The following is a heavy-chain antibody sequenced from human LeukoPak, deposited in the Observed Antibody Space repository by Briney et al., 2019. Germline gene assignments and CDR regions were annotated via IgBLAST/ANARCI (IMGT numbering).Heavy chain of an antibody. CDR3: ARAPSRYYDSSGYYSRYYYYYMDV. Sequence: SETLSLTCTVSGGSISNYFWSWVRQPAGKGLEWIGRIYSTGRNDYNPSLKSRITMSVDTSKNQFSLKLSSVTAADTAVYCCARAPSRYYDSSGYYSRYYYYYMDVWGKGTTVTVSS. D-gene: IGHD3-22*01. V-gene: IGHV4-4*07. CDR2: IYSTGRN. J-gene: IGHJ6*03. CDR1: GGSISNYF.